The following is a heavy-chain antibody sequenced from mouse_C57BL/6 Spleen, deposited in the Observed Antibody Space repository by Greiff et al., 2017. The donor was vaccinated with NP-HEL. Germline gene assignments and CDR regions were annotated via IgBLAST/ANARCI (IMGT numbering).Heavy chain of an antibody. CDR2: IWSDGST. CDR3: ARHGDYYGSSRYAMDY. CDR1: GFSLTSYG. D-gene: IGHD1-1*01. J-gene: IGHJ4*01. Sequence: VMLVESGPGLVAPSQSLSITCTVSGFSLTSYGVHWVRQPPGKGLEWLVVIWSDGSTTYNSALKSRLSISKDNSKSQVFLKMNSLQTDDTAMYYCARHGDYYGSSRYAMDYWGQGTSVTVSS. V-gene: IGHV2-6-1*01.